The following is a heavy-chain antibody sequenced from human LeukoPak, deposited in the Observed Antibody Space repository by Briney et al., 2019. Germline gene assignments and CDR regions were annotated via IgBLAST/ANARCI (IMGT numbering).Heavy chain of an antibody. CDR3: AKAVGYCSGGSCYQDAFDI. D-gene: IGHD2-15*01. CDR1: GFTFSSYG. V-gene: IGHV3-30*02. J-gene: IGHJ3*02. CDR2: IRYDGSNK. Sequence: AGSLRLSCAASGFTFSSYGMHWVRQAPGKGLEWVAFIRYDGSNKYYADSVKGRFTISRANSKNKMYLQMNSLRAEDTAWYYCAKAVGYCSGGSCYQDAFDIWGEGTMVTVSS.